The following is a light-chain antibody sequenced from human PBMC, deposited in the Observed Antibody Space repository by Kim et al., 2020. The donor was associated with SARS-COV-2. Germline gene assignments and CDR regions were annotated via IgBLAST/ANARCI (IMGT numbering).Light chain of an antibody. CDR2: AAS. V-gene: IGKV1-27*01. CDR1: QGISNY. J-gene: IGKJ1*01. Sequence: DIQMTQSPSSLSASVGHRVTITCRASQGISNYLAWYQQKPGKVPKLLIYAASALKSGVPSRFSGSGSGTDFTLTITSLQPEDVAAYYCQQCKGAPWTFGQGTKVDIK. CDR3: QQCKGAPWT.